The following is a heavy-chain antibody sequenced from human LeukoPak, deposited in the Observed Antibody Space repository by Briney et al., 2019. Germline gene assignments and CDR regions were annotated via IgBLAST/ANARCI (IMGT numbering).Heavy chain of an antibody. CDR2: ISGSGGST. CDR1: GSTFSSYA. V-gene: IGHV3-23*01. CDR3: ANTMTFWSGYDY. Sequence: PGGSLRLSCAASGSTFSSYAMSWVRQAPGKGLEWVSAISGSGGSTYYADSVKGRFTISRDNSKNTLYLQMNSLRAEDTAVYYCANTMTFWSGYDYWGQGTLVTVSS. D-gene: IGHD3-3*01. J-gene: IGHJ4*02.